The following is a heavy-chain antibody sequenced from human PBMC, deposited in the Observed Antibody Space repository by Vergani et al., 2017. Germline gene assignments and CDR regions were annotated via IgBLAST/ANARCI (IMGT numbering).Heavy chain of an antibody. CDR2: ISPDGFST. CDR1: GYTFTAYY. V-gene: IGHV1-46*03. CDR3: AREPGLTGFFDC. Sequence: QVQLVQSGAEVGKPGASVKISCKASGYTFTAYYIHWVRQAPEQGLEWVGVISPDGFSTFYAQKFQGRVTITRDTSTSTVYVEVTSLRSDDTAVYYCAREPGLTGFFDCWGQGALVTVSS. D-gene: IGHD3-9*01. J-gene: IGHJ4*02.